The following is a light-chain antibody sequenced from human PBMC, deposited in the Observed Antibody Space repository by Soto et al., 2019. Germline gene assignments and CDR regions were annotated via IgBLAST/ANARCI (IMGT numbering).Light chain of an antibody. CDR3: QQYGSSVT. Sequence: EIVLTQSPGTLSLSTGERATLSCRASQSIRSHYLAWYQQKPGQAPRLLISGAHNRAPGIPDRFSGSESGTDFTLRISRLEPEDFAVYYCQQYGSSVTFGQGTKVDI. CDR2: GAH. J-gene: IGKJ1*01. V-gene: IGKV3-20*01. CDR1: QSIRSHY.